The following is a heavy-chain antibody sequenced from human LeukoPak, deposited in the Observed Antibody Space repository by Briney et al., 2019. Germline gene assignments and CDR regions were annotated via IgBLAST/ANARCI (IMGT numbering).Heavy chain of an antibody. CDR1: GDSISSSSYY. V-gene: IGHV4-39*01. Sequence: SETLSLTCTVSGDSISSSSYYWGWVRQPPGKGLEWIGSTYYSGSTYYNPSLKSRVTISVDTSKNQFSLKLSSVTAADTAVYYCARTYVDQNWFDPWGQGTLVTVSS. D-gene: IGHD3-16*01. J-gene: IGHJ5*02. CDR2: TYYSGST. CDR3: ARTYVDQNWFDP.